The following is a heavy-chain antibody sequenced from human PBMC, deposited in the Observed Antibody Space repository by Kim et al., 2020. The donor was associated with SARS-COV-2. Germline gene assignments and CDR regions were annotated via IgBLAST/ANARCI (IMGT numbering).Heavy chain of an antibody. CDR2: IYYSGST. V-gene: IGHV4-59*01. J-gene: IGHJ4*02. D-gene: IGHD3-10*01. CDR3: ARDGDCYYYGSGSYTFFDY. CDR1: GGSISSYY. Sequence: SETLSLTCTVSGGSISSYYWSWIRQPPGKGLEWIGYIYYSGSTNYNPSLKSRVTISVDTSKNQFSLKLSSVTAADTAVYYCARDGDCYYYGSGSYTFFDYWGQGTLVTVSS.